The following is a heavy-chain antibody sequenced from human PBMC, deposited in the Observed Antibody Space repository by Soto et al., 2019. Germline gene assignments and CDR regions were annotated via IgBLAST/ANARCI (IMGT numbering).Heavy chain of an antibody. D-gene: IGHD5-18*01. CDR3: ASHVNTDMLGFDY. V-gene: IGHV4-30-4*01. Sequence: QVQLQESGPGLVKPSQTLSLTYSVSGGSISSGDYYWSWIRQPPGKGLEWIGYVFYSGNTYTNPSLRSRVTMSEDASKNQFSLRLNSVTSADTAVYYCASHVNTDMLGFDYWGQGALVTVSS. CDR1: GGSISSGDYY. CDR2: VFYSGNT. J-gene: IGHJ4*02.